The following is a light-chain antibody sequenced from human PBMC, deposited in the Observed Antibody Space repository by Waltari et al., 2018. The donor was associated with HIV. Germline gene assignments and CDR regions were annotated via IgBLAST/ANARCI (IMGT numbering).Light chain of an antibody. Sequence: DIQMTQSPSTLSACVGDRVTITCRASQTISSWLAWYQQKPGKAPKLLIYKASSLKSGVPSRFSGSGSGTEFTLTISSLQPDDFATYYCQQYNSYPWTFGQGTKVEIK. J-gene: IGKJ1*01. CDR1: QTISSW. CDR3: QQYNSYPWT. CDR2: KAS. V-gene: IGKV1-5*03.